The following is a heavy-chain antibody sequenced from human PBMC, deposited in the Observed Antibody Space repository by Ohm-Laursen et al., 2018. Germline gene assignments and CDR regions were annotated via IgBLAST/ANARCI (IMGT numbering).Heavy chain of an antibody. CDR3: ARGPPFYCTGGSCYSHYFHY. D-gene: IGHD2-15*01. V-gene: IGHV3-74*01. Sequence: SLRLSCAASGFSFRTYWMHWVRQAPGKGLVWVSRVNPEGTSATYADSVKGRFTISRDNAKDMLYLQINGLRVEDTAVYYCARGPPFYCTGGSCYSHYFHYWGQGTLVTASS. CDR1: GFSFRTYW. J-gene: IGHJ4*02. CDR2: VNPEGTSA.